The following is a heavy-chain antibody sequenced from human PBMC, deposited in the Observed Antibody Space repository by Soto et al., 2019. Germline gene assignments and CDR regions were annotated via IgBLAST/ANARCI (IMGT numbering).Heavy chain of an antibody. CDR3: TSRQWITFFGVVQQ. D-gene: IGHD3-3*01. CDR2: IKSKTDGGTT. Sequence: EVQLVESGGGLVKPGGSLRLSCAASGFTFSNAWMSWVRQAPGKGLEWVGRIKSKTDGGTTDYAAPVKGRFTISRDDSKNTLYLQMNSLKPEDTAVYYCTSRQWITFFGVVQQWGQGNLVTVSS. V-gene: IGHV3-15*01. J-gene: IGHJ1*01. CDR1: GFTFSNAW.